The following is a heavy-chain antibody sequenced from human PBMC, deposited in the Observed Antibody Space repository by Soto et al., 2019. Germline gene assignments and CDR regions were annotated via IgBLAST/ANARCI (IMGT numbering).Heavy chain of an antibody. D-gene: IGHD6-19*01. V-gene: IGHV3-23*01. CDR2: ISGTRGRHRNT. CDR1: GFIFSDYA. CDR3: AKTMSRLGGYELIWIAP. Sequence: EVHLLASGGNLGQPGMSLRLSCAASGFIFSDYAMTWVRQAPGKGLEWVSTISGTRGRHRNTFYTASVKGRFTVTRDNSKNTLLLEMNSLRVQDPAVYYCAKTMSRLGGYELIWIAPWGQGAPVTVAS. J-gene: IGHJ5*02.